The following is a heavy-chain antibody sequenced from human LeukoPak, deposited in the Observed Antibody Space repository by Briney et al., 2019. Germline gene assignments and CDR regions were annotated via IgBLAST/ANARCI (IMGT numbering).Heavy chain of an antibody. CDR2: INTNTGNP. D-gene: IGHD4-17*01. CDR3: ARDLDTDYGDYEPRQPTGFDP. CDR1: GYTFTSYA. V-gene: IGHV7-4-1*02. Sequence: GASVKVSCKASGYTFTSYAMNWVRQAPGQGLEWMGWINTNTGNPTYAQGFTGRFVFSLDTSVSTAYLQISSLKAEDTAVYYCARDLDTDYGDYEPRQPTGFDPWGQGTLVTVSS. J-gene: IGHJ5*02.